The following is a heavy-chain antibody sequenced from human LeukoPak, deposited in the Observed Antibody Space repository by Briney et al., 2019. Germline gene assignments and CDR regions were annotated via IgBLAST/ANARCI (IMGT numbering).Heavy chain of an antibody. Sequence: PGGSLRLSCAASGFTFSSYAMSWVRQAPGKGPEWVSGMSGSGGSTYYADSVKGRFTISRDNSKNTLYLQMNSLRAEDTAVYYCARENIAAAGFDYWGQGTLVTVSS. J-gene: IGHJ4*02. CDR2: MSGSGGST. CDR3: ARENIAAAGFDY. D-gene: IGHD6-13*01. CDR1: GFTFSSYA. V-gene: IGHV3-23*01.